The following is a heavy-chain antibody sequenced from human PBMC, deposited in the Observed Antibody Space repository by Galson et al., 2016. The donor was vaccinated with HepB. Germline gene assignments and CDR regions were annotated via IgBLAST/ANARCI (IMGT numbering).Heavy chain of an antibody. CDR1: GFTFSSYS. J-gene: IGHJ6*03. CDR2: ISSSSSTK. D-gene: IGHD2-8*01. CDR3: ARDCTNGVCPSGPNYYQYYNMDV. V-gene: IGHV3-48*02. Sequence: SLRLSCAASGFTFSSYSISWVRQAPGKGLEWVSYISSSSSTKYYADSVKGRFSISRDNAKNSLYLQMNSLRDEDTAVYYCARDCTNGVCPSGPNYYQYYNMDVWGKWTTVTVSS.